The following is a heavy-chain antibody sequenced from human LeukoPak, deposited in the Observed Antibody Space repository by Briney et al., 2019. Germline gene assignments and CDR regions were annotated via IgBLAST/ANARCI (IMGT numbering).Heavy chain of an antibody. CDR3: ARAAVTATTKRLDY. CDR1: GFTFSSYS. Sequence: GGSLRLSCAASGFTFSSYSMSWVRQAPGKGLEWVSSISSSSSYIYYADSVKGRFTISRDNAKNSLYLQMNSLRAEDTAVYYCARAAVTATTKRLDYWGQGTLVTVSS. CDR2: ISSSSSYI. V-gene: IGHV3-21*01. J-gene: IGHJ4*02. D-gene: IGHD2-21*02.